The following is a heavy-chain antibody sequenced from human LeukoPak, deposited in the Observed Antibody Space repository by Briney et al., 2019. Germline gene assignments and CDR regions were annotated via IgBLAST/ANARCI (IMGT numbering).Heavy chain of an antibody. CDR2: IYYSGST. Sequence: SETLSLTCTVSGGSISSYYWSWIRQPPGKGLEWIGYIYYSGSTNYNPSLKSRVTISVDTSKNQFSLKLSSVTAADTAVYYCAGDTDFADAFDIWGQGTMVTVSS. D-gene: IGHD3-3*01. J-gene: IGHJ3*02. CDR3: AGDTDFADAFDI. V-gene: IGHV4-59*01. CDR1: GGSISSYY.